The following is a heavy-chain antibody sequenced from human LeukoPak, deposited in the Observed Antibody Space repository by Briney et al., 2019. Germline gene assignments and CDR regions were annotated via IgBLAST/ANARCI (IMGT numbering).Heavy chain of an antibody. CDR2: INHSGST. J-gene: IGHJ4*02. V-gene: IGHV4-34*01. D-gene: IGHD2-8*01. CDR3: ARGLFGV. CDR1: GGSFSGYY. Sequence: PSETLSLTCAVSGGSFSGYYWSWIRQPPGKGLEWTGEINHSGSTNYNPSLKSRVTISVDTSKNQFSLKLSSVTAADTAVYYCARGLFGVWGQGTLVTVSS.